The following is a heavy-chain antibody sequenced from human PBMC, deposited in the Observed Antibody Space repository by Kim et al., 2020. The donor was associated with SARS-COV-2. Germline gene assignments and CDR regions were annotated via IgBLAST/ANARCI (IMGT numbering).Heavy chain of an antibody. CDR1: GFTFSSYA. J-gene: IGHJ6*01. V-gene: IGHV3-33*06. CDR2: IWYDGSNK. Sequence: GGSLRLSCAASGFTFSSYAMHWVRQAPGKGLEWVAVIWYDGSNKYYADSVKGRFTISRDNSKNTLYLQMNSLRAEDTAVYYCAKAFVYGSGAARANYYY. CDR3: AKAFVYGSGAARANYYY. D-gene: IGHD3-10*01.